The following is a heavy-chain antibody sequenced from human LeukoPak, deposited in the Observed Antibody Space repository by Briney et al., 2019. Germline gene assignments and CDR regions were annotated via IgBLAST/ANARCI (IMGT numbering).Heavy chain of an antibody. Sequence: GGSLRLSCAASGFTFSTYWMHWVRQAPGKGLVRVSRINSDGSGTTYADSVEGRFTISRDNAKNTLYLQMNSLRAEDTAVYYCARDHYGDYVFDYWGQGTLVTVSS. CDR1: GFTFSTYW. V-gene: IGHV3-74*01. CDR2: INSDGSGT. D-gene: IGHD4-17*01. CDR3: ARDHYGDYVFDY. J-gene: IGHJ4*02.